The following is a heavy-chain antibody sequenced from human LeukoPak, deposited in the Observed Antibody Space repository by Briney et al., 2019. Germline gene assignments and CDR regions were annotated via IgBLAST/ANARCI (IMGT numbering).Heavy chain of an antibody. V-gene: IGHV1-2*02. Sequence: ASVKLSCKTSGYSFTDYYIHWVRHPPAQGLERMGWINPNSGGTSSAQKFQGRVTMTRDTSITTVYMEVSWLTSDDTAIYYCARADRLHGGPYLIGPWGQGTLVTVSS. CDR1: GYSFTDYY. CDR2: INPNSGGT. D-gene: IGHD2-21*01. J-gene: IGHJ5*02. CDR3: ARADRLHGGPYLIGP.